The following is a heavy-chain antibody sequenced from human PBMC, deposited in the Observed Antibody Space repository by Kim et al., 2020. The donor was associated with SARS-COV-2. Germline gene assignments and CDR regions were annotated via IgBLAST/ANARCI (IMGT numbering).Heavy chain of an antibody. Sequence: ASVKVSCKASGYTFTSYGISWVRQAPGQGLEWMGWISAYNGTTNYAQKLQGRVTMTTDTSTSTAYMELRSLRSDDTAVYYCARCWYNWNRALYYYYYMDVWGKGTTVTVSS. CDR2: ISAYNGTT. CDR1: GYTFTSYG. J-gene: IGHJ6*03. CDR3: ARCWYNWNRALYYYYYMDV. V-gene: IGHV1-18*01. D-gene: IGHD1-20*01.